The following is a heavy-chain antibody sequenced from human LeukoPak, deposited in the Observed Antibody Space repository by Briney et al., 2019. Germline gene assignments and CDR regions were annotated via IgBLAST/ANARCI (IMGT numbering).Heavy chain of an antibody. D-gene: IGHD2-21*02. CDR1: GGSISSYY. V-gene: IGHV4-59*01. J-gene: IGHJ4*02. Sequence: SETLSLTCTVSGGSISSYYWSWIRQPPGKGLEWIGYIYYSGSTNYNPSLKSRVTISVDTSKNQFSLKLSSVTAADTAVYYCARWTDCGGDCHRGQGILVTVSS. CDR2: IYYSGST. CDR3: ARWTDCGGDCH.